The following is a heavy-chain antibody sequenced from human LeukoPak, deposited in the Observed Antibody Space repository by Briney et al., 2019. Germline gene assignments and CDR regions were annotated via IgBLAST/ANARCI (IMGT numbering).Heavy chain of an antibody. V-gene: IGHV3-74*01. D-gene: IGHD2-15*01. CDR3: GRDSYCTGGNCLFDY. CDR2: INSDGSST. J-gene: IGHJ4*02. Sequence: GGSLRLSCAASGFTPSNHWMHWVRQAPGKGLVWVSRINSDGSSTRYADSVKGRFTVSRDNAKNTVYLQMNSLRAEDTAIYYCGRDSYCTGGNCLFDYWGEGTVVTVSS. CDR1: GFTPSNHW.